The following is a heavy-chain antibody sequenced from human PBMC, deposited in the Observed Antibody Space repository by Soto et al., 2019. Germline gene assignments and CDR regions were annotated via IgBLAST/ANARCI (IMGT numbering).Heavy chain of an antibody. V-gene: IGHV3-30-3*01. CDR3: ARVSPVTKNYYCYGMDV. D-gene: IGHD4-17*01. Sequence: SLRLSCAASGFTFSSYAMHWVRQAPGKGLEWVAVISYDGSNKYYADSVKGRFTISRDNTKNTLYLQMNSLRAEDTAVYYCARVSPVTKNYYCYGMDVWGQGTTVTVSS. CDR1: GFTFSSYA. CDR2: ISYDGSNK. J-gene: IGHJ6*02.